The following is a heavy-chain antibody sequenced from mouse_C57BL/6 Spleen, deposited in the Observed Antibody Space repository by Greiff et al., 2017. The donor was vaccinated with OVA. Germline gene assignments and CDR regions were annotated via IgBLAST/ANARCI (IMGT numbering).Heavy chain of an antibody. Sequence: VQLQQPGAELVKPGASVKMSCKASGYTFTSYWITWVKQRPGQGLEWIGDIYPGSGSTNYNEKFKSKATLAVDTSSSTAYMQLSSLTSEDSAVYYCARMDTEDAMDYWGQGTSVTVSS. D-gene: IGHD2-3*01. CDR2: IYPGSGST. V-gene: IGHV1-55*01. J-gene: IGHJ4*01. CDR3: ARMDTEDAMDY. CDR1: GYTFTSYW.